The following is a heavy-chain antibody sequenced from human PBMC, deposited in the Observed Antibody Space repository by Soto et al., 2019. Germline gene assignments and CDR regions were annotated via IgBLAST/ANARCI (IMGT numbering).Heavy chain of an antibody. CDR1: GGSISSYY. Sequence: TSETLSLTCTVSGGSISSYYWSWIRQPPGKGLEWIGYIYYSGSTNYNPSLKSRVTISVDTSKNQFSLKLSSVTAADTAVYYCARRYGASFDCWGQGTLVTVSS. D-gene: IGHD4-17*01. V-gene: IGHV4-59*01. CDR2: IYYSGST. CDR3: ARRYGASFDC. J-gene: IGHJ4*02.